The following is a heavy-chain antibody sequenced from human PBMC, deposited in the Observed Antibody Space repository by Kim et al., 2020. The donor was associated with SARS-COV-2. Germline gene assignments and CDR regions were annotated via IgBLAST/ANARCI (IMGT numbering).Heavy chain of an antibody. CDR3: ARGAGAVVVAATLDY. CDR1: GGSFSGYY. Sequence: SETLSLTCAVYGGSFSGYYWSWIRQPPGKGLEWIGEINHSGSTNYNPSLKSRVTISVDTYKNQFSLKLSSVTAADTAVYYCARGAGAVVVAATLDYWGQGTLVTVSS. D-gene: IGHD2-15*01. V-gene: IGHV4-34*01. J-gene: IGHJ4*02. CDR2: INHSGST.